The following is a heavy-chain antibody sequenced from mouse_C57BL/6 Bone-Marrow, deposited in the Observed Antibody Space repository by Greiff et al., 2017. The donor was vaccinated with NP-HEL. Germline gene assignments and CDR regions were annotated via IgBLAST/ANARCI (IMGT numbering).Heavy chain of an antibody. V-gene: IGHV5-15*01. CDR3: ARRGTTDWYFDV. CDR2: ISNLAYSI. Sequence: EVNVVESGGGLVQPGGSLKLSCAASGFTFSDYGMAWVRQAPRKGPEWVAFISNLAYSIYYADTVTGRFTISRENAKNTLYLEMSSLRSEDTAMYYCARRGTTDWYFDVWGTGTTVTVSS. CDR1: GFTFSDYG. J-gene: IGHJ1*03. D-gene: IGHD1-1*01.